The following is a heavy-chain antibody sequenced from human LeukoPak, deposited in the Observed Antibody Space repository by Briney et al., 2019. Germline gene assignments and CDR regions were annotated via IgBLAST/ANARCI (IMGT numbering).Heavy chain of an antibody. D-gene: IGHD3-3*01. J-gene: IGHJ4*02. CDR2: MNPNSGNI. CDR1: GDSFTSYD. V-gene: IGHV1-8*01. CDR3: VRTAGIFWSGAYYFDS. Sequence: GASVKVSCKASGDSFTSYDINWVRQATGQGLEWMGWMNPNSGNIGYAHKFQGRPTMTRNTSRSTAYMELRSLTSDDTAVYYCVRTAGIFWSGAYYFDSWGQGTLVTVSS.